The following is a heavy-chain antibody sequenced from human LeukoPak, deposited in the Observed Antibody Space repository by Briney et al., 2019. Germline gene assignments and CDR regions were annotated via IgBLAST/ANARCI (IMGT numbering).Heavy chain of an antibody. V-gene: IGHV4-34*01. CDR2: INHSGSA. Sequence: PSETLSLTCAVYGGSFSGYYWSWIRQPPGKGLEWIGEINHSGSANYNPSLKSRVTISVDTSKNQFSLKLSSVTAADTAVYYCASPSDPDYYGSGSYLVYWGQGTLVTVSS. CDR3: ASPSDPDYYGSGSYLVY. CDR1: GGSFSGYY. J-gene: IGHJ4*02. D-gene: IGHD3-10*01.